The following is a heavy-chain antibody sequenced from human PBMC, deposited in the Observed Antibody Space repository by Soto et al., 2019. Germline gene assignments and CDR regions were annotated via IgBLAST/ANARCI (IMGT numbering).Heavy chain of an antibody. V-gene: IGHV3-23*01. J-gene: IGHJ6*02. D-gene: IGHD3-10*01. CDR1: GFTFSDYA. CDR2: LDGAGGST. CDR3: TAPRDEYGSGVSWFTYGMDI. Sequence: VGSLRLSCLASGFTFSDYAMTWVRHVPGRGLEWVASLDGAGGSTYYADSVRGRFTISRDNSQNTLFLQMKRLTVDDTAIYYCTAPRDEYGSGVSWFTYGMDIWGQGTTVTVSS.